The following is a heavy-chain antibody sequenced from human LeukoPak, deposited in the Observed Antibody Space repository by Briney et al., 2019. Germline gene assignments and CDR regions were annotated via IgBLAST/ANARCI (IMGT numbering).Heavy chain of an antibody. CDR1: GGSISSSSYY. CDR3: ARAMVRGVIDY. CDR2: IYYSGST. D-gene: IGHD3-10*01. Sequence: SETLSLTCTVSGGSISSSSYYWGWIRQPPGKGLEWIGSIYYSGSTYYNPSLKSRVTISVDTSKNQFSLKLSSVTAADTAVYYCARAMVRGVIDYWGQGTLVTVSS. J-gene: IGHJ4*02. V-gene: IGHV4-39*07.